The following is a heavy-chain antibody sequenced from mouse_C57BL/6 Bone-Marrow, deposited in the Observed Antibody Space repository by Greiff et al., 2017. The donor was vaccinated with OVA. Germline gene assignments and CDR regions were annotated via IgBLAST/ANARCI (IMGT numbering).Heavy chain of an antibody. Sequence: VQLVESGAELVRPGASVTLSCKASGYPFTDYEMHWVKQTPVPGLEWIGAIDPETGGTAYNQKFKGKAILTADKSSSTAYMELRSLTSEDSAVYYCTRGYSNYYAMDYWGQGTSVTVSS. CDR1: GYPFTDYE. J-gene: IGHJ4*01. CDR2: IDPETGGT. V-gene: IGHV1-15*01. CDR3: TRGYSNYYAMDY. D-gene: IGHD2-5*01.